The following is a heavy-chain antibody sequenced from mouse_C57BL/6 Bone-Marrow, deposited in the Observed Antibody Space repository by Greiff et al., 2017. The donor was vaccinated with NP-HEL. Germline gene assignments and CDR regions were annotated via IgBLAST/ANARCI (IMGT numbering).Heavy chain of an antibody. CDR3: ARCYYGSSYPYYAMDY. Sequence: VQLQQSGAELAKPGASVKLSCKASGYTFTSYWMHWVKQRPGQGLEWIGYINPSSGYTKYNQKFKDKATLTADKSSSTAYMQLSSLTYEDSAVYYCARCYYGSSYPYYAMDYWGQGTSGTVSS. V-gene: IGHV1-7*01. D-gene: IGHD1-1*01. CDR2: INPSSGYT. J-gene: IGHJ4*01. CDR1: GYTFTSYW.